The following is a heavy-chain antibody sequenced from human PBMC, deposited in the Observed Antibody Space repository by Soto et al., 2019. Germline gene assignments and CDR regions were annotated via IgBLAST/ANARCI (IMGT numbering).Heavy chain of an antibody. CDR2: IIPILGIA. D-gene: IGHD4-17*01. CDR3: ARGDGDYTYDAFDI. Sequence: QVQLVQSGAEVKKPGSSVKVSCKASGGTFSSYTISWVRQAPGQGLEWMGRIIPILGIANYAQKFQGRVTITADKSTSTDDMELSSLRSEDTAVYYCARGDGDYTYDAFDIWGQGTMVTVSS. J-gene: IGHJ3*02. V-gene: IGHV1-69*02. CDR1: GGTFSSYT.